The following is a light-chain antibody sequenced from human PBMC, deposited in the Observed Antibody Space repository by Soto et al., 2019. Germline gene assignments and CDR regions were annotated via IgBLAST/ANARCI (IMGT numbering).Light chain of an antibody. Sequence: QSALTQPRSVSGSAGQSVTISCTGTSSDVGGYNFVSWYQQHPGKVPKLMIYDVSQRPSGVPDRFSASKSGNTASLTISGLQAEDEADYYCCSYAGSYTLFGGGTKLTVL. J-gene: IGLJ2*01. CDR1: SSDVGGYNF. V-gene: IGLV2-11*01. CDR3: CSYAGSYTL. CDR2: DVS.